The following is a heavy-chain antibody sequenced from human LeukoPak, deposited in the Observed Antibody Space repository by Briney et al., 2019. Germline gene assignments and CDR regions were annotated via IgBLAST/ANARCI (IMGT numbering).Heavy chain of an antibody. D-gene: IGHD5-12*01. V-gene: IGHV3-33*01. J-gene: IGHJ4*02. Sequence: GGSLRLSCAASGFTFSTYGMHWVRQAPGKGLEWVAVIWYDGSYKYYADSVKGRFTISRDNSKNTLYLQMNSLRAEDTAVYYCARDGGYRGYDADCWGQGTLVTVSS. CDR2: IWYDGSYK. CDR1: GFTFSTYG. CDR3: ARDGGYRGYDADC.